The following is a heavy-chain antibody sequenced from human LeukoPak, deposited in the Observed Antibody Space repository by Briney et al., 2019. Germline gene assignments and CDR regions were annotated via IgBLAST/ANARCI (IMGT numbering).Heavy chain of an antibody. Sequence: GGSLRLSCAASGFTFSSHVMHWVRQAPGKGLEWVAYFSYDGNYKYYAEPVKGRFTISGDNPQNTIYLQMNSLRSEDTAVYYCARESVGPESGMDVWGQGTTVTVFS. D-gene: IGHD3-10*01. CDR2: FSYDGNYK. J-gene: IGHJ6*02. CDR1: GFTFSSHV. V-gene: IGHV3-30-3*01. CDR3: ARESVGPESGMDV.